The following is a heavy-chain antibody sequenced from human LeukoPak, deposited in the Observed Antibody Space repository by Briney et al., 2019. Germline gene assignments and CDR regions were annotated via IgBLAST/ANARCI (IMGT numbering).Heavy chain of an antibody. Sequence: SETLSLTCTVSGGSISSYYWSWIRQPPGKGLEWIGYIYYSGSTNYNPSLKSRVTISVDTSKNQFSLKLSSVTAADTAVYYCECEQGYGLPFDYWGQGPLVTVSS. CDR2: IYYSGST. V-gene: IGHV4-59*01. J-gene: IGHJ4*02. CDR1: GGSISSYY. D-gene: IGHD5-18*01. CDR3: ECEQGYGLPFDY.